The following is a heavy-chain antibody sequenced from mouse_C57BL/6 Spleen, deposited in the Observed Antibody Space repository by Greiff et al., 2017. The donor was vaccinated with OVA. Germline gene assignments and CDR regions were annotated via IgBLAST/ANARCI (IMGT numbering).Heavy chain of an antibody. Sequence: VQLQESGAELVRPGASVTLSCKASGYTFTDYEMHWVKQTPVHGLEWIGAIDPETGGTAYNQKFKGKAILTADKSSSTAYMELRSLTSEDSAVYYCTRLWDYFDYWGQGTTLTVSS. CDR3: TRLWDYFDY. J-gene: IGHJ2*01. CDR1: GYTFTDYE. CDR2: IDPETGGT. V-gene: IGHV1-15*01.